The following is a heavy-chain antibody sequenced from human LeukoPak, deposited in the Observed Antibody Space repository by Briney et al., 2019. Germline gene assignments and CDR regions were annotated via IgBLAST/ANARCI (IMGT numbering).Heavy chain of an antibody. J-gene: IGHJ4*02. Sequence: SETLSLTCNVSGDSISNYWWSWIRQPPGKGLEWLGNVYYSGSTKYSPSLKSRVTMSADTSKNQFSLKLTSVSAADTAVYYCARHAMCSGSSAFDYWGQGTQVTVSS. CDR2: VYYSGST. V-gene: IGHV4-59*08. D-gene: IGHD1-26*01. CDR1: GDSISNYW. CDR3: ARHAMCSGSSAFDY.